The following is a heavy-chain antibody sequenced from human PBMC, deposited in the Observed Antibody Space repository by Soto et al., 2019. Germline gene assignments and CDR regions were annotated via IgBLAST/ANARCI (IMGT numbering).Heavy chain of an antibody. V-gene: IGHV4-34*01. CDR2: INDSGEI. J-gene: IGHJ6*03. Sequence: QVQLQQWGAGLLKPSETLSLTCAVYGGSFSGYQWSWIRQTPGKGLEWIGGINDSGEINYNPSIKSRVNILVDSPKKQISLRLSSVTAADTAVYYCARGLILWFGELSRRGGYYDYMDVWGKGTTVTVSS. D-gene: IGHD3-10*01. CDR3: ARGLILWFGELSRRGGYYDYMDV. CDR1: GGSFSGYQ.